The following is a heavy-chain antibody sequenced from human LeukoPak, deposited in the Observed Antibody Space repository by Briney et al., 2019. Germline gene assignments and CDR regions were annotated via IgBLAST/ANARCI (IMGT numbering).Heavy chain of an antibody. Sequence: GGSLRLSCAASGLSFRTFAMSWVRQAPARGLEWLSSMKGTGETFYADSVRGRFNLSRDDSRNTVYLQLNNLRVEDTAVYYCARASWVSSADAVRWGQGTVVTVSS. CDR1: GLSFRTFA. CDR2: MKGTGET. D-gene: IGHD3-16*01. CDR3: ARASWVSSADAVR. J-gene: IGHJ4*02. V-gene: IGHV3-23*01.